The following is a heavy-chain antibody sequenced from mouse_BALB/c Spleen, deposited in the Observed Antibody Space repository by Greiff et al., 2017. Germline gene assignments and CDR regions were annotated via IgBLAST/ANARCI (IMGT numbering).Heavy chain of an antibody. CDR1: GFNIKDTY. CDR3: AGANWDVSIDY. Sequence: EVQGVESGAELVKPGASVKLSCTASGFNIKDTYMHWVKQRPEQGLEWIGRIDPANGNTKYDPKFQGKATITADTSSNTAYLQLSSLTSEDTAVYYCAGANWDVSIDYWGQGTTLTVSS. CDR2: IDPANGNT. J-gene: IGHJ2*01. V-gene: IGHV14-3*02. D-gene: IGHD4-1*02.